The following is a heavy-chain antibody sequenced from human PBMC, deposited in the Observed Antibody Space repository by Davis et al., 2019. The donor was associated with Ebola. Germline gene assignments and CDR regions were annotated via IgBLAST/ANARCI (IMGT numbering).Heavy chain of an antibody. D-gene: IGHD5-18*01. Sequence: GESLKISCAASGFTFSSYAVHWVRQAPGKGLEWVALISDDGTKKYYADSVKGRFTISRDNSKNTLYLQMNSLRAEDTAVYYCARTSGGDTAIYDYYGMDVWGQGTTVTVSS. CDR3: ARTSGGDTAIYDYYGMDV. CDR1: GFTFSSYA. V-gene: IGHV3-30*04. CDR2: ISDDGTKK. J-gene: IGHJ6*02.